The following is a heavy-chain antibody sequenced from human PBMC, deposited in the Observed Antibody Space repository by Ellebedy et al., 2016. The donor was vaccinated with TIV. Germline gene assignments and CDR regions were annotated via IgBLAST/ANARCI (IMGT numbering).Heavy chain of an antibody. J-gene: IGHJ2*01. V-gene: IGHV3-7*01. CDR3: ARRYFDL. CDR1: GFTFSTYW. CDR2: IKQDGSVK. Sequence: GESLKISCAASGFTFSTYWMHWVRQPPGKGLEWVANIKQDGSVKYYVDSVKGRFTISRDNAKNSLYLQMNSLRAEDTAVYYCARRYFDLWGRGTLVTVSS.